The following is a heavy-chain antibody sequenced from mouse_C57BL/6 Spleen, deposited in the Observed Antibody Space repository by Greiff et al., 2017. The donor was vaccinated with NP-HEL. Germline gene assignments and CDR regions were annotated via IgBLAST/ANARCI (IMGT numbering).Heavy chain of an antibody. CDR1: GYTFTSYW. D-gene: IGHD2-4*01. J-gene: IGHJ4*01. V-gene: IGHV1-61*01. CDR2: IYPSDSET. CDR3: ARWGLRRHQSPRDY. Sequence: VQLQQPGAELVRPGSSVKLSCKASGYTFTSYWLDWVKQRPGQGLEWIGNIYPSDSETHYNQKFKDKATLTVDKSSSTAYMQLSSLTSEDSAVYYCARWGLRRHQSPRDYWGQGTSVTVSS.